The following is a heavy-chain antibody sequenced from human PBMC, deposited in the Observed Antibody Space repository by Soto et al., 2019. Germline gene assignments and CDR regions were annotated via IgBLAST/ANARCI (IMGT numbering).Heavy chain of an antibody. CDR3: ARVDYYYDSSGYYYDDYGMDV. J-gene: IGHJ6*02. CDR2: INHSGST. CDR1: GGSFSGYY. Sequence: SETLSLTCAVYGGSFSGYYWSWIRQPPGKGLEWIGEINHSGSTNYNPSLKSRVTISVDTSKNQFSLKLSSVIAADTAVYYCARVDYYYDSSGYYYDDYGMDVRGQGTTVTVSS. D-gene: IGHD3-22*01. V-gene: IGHV4-34*01.